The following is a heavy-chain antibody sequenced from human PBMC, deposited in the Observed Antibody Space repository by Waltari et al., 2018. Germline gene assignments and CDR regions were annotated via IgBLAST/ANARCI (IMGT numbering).Heavy chain of an antibody. CDR3: AIGGVETSWYWRY. CDR1: GFIFRSPW. V-gene: IGHV3-7*01. J-gene: IGHJ4*02. CDR2: IKTDGSET. Sequence: EVQVVESGGGLVQPGGSLRLSCAAPGFIFRSPWMTWVRQAPGKGLGWVANIKTDGSETYYVDSVKGRFTISRDNTKNSLYLQMSSLRAEDTAVYYCAIGGVETSWYWRYWGQGTLVTVSS. D-gene: IGHD6-13*01.